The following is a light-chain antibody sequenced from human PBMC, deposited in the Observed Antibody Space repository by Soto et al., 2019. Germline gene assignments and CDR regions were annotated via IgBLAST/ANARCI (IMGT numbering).Light chain of an antibody. Sequence: EIVFAQSPGTLSFSPGERATLSCRASQSVSSTYVAWYQQKSGQAPRLLIYGASSRATGIPDRFSGSGSGTDFTLTISRLDPEDFAVYYCQQYGSSPSFGQGTKVDIK. CDR3: QQYGSSPS. CDR1: QSVSSTY. CDR2: GAS. J-gene: IGKJ1*01. V-gene: IGKV3-20*01.